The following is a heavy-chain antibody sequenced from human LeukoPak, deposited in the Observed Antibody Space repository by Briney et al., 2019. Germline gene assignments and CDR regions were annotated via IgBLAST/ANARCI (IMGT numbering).Heavy chain of an antibody. CDR2: ISYDGSNK. Sequence: GGSLRLSCAASGFTFSSYAMHWVRQAPGKGLEWVAVISYDGSNKYYADSVKGRFTISRDNSKNTLYLQMNSLRADDTAVYYCARDLKESGVAAQCWGQGTLVTVSS. D-gene: IGHD2-15*01. V-gene: IGHV3-30*04. CDR3: ARDLKESGVAAQC. J-gene: IGHJ4*02. CDR1: GFTFSSYA.